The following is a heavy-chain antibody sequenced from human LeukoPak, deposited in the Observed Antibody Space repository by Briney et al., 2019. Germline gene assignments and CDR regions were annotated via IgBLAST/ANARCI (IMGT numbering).Heavy chain of an antibody. V-gene: IGHV3-30*18. CDR1: GFTFSSYN. CDR3: AKDEGFRAAAEGTPDY. J-gene: IGHJ4*02. D-gene: IGHD6-13*01. CDR2: ISYDGSNK. Sequence: GRSLRLSCAASGFTFSSYNMHWVRQAPGKGLEWVGLISYDGSNKYYADSVKGRFTIPRDNSKDTLYLQMNSLRPEATAVYYCAKDEGFRAAAEGTPDYWGQGTLVTVSS.